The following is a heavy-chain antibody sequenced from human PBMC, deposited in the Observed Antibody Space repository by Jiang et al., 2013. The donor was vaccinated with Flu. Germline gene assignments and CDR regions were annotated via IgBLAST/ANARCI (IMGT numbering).Heavy chain of an antibody. V-gene: IGHV1-2*04. Sequence: GAEVKKPGASVKVSCKASGYTFTGYYMHWVRQAPGQGLEWMGWINPNSGGTNYAQKFQGWVTMTRDTSISTAYMELSRLRSDDTAVYYCARDAGRQQLVPSHPDDAFDIWGQGTMVTVSS. CDR2: INPNSGGT. D-gene: IGHD6-13*01. J-gene: IGHJ3*02. CDR3: ARDAGRQQLVPSHPDDAFDI. CDR1: GYTFTGYY.